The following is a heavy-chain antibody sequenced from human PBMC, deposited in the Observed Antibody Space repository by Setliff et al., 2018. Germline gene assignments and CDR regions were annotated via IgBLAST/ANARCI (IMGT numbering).Heavy chain of an antibody. CDR3: ARDRQYCSSTSCYTSYFYYYAMDI. V-gene: IGHV4-34*01. Sequence: SETLSLTCGGYGGSISDYYWSWIRQPPGKGLEWIGEINHSGSTNYNPSLKSRVTISLDTSRNQVSLKLSSVTAADTAVYYCARDRQYCSSTSCYTSYFYYYAMDIGGQGTTVTVSS. J-gene: IGHJ6*02. CDR2: INHSGST. D-gene: IGHD2-2*02. CDR1: GGSISDYY.